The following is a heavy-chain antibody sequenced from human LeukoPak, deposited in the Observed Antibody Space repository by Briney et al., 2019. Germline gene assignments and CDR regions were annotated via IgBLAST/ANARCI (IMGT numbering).Heavy chain of an antibody. CDR1: GFTVSSNY. D-gene: IGHD4-17*01. Sequence: QAGGSLRLSCAASGFTVSSNYMSWVRQAPGKGLEGVSVIYSGGSTYYADSVKGRFTISRDNSKNTLYLQMNSLRAEDTAVYYCAREMTTVPFDYYYYMDVWGKGTTVTISS. J-gene: IGHJ6*03. CDR3: AREMTTVPFDYYYYMDV. CDR2: IYSGGST. V-gene: IGHV3-66*01.